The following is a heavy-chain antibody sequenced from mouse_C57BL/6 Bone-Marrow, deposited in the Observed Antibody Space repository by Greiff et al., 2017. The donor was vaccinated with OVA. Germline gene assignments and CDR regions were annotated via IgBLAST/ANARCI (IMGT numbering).Heavy chain of an antibody. CDR3: ARRYYGSSWYFDV. Sequence: QVQLQQPGAELVKPGASVKMSCKASGYTFTSYWITWVKQRPAQGLEWIGDIYPGSGSTNYNEKFKSKATLTVDTSSSTAYMQLSSLTSEDSAVYYCARRYYGSSWYFDVWGTGTTVTVSS. D-gene: IGHD1-1*01. CDR2: IYPGSGST. J-gene: IGHJ1*03. CDR1: GYTFTSYW. V-gene: IGHV1-55*01.